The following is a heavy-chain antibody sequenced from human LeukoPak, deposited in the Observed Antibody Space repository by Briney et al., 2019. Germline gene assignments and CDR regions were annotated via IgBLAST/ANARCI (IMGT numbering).Heavy chain of an antibody. J-gene: IGHJ5*02. CDR2: INHSGST. D-gene: IGHD4-17*01. V-gene: IGHV4-34*01. CDR3: ARLMGPLTTVRYNWFDP. Sequence: SETLSLTCAVYGGSFSGYYWSWIRQPPGKGLEWIGEINHSGSTNYNPSLKSRVTISVDTSKNQFSLKLSSVTAADTAVYYCARLMGPLTTVRYNWFDPWGQGTLVTVSS. CDR1: GGSFSGYY.